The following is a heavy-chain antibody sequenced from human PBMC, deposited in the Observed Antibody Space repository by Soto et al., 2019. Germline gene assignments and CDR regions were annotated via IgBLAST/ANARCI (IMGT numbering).Heavy chain of an antibody. V-gene: IGHV3-30-3*01. J-gene: IGHJ5*02. Sequence: QVQLVESGGGVVQPGRSLRLSCAASGFTFSSYAMHWVRQAPGKGLEWVAVISFDGSNKYYADSVKGRFTISRDNSKNTLYLQMNSLRAEDTAVYYCAGEKYSSSSGMFDPWGQGTLVTVSS. CDR3: AGEKYSSSSGMFDP. CDR2: ISFDGSNK. D-gene: IGHD6-6*01. CDR1: GFTFSSYA.